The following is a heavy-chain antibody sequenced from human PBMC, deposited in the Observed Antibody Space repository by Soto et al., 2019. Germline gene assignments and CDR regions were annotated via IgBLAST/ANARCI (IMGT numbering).Heavy chain of an antibody. CDR2: IIPIFGTA. J-gene: IGHJ4*02. CDR1: GYTFTSYA. CDR3: ASRYYYDSSGYYALNFDY. Sequence: QVQLVQSGAEVKKPGASVKVSCKASGYTFTSYAMHWVRQAPGQRLEWMGGIIPIFGTANYAQKFQGRVTITADESTSTAYMELSSLRSEDTAVYYCASRYYYDSSGYYALNFDYWGQGTLVTVSS. D-gene: IGHD3-22*01. V-gene: IGHV1-69*13.